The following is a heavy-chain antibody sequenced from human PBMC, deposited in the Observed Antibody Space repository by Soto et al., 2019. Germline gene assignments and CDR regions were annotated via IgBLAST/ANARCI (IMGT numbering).Heavy chain of an antibody. D-gene: IGHD2-15*01. Sequence: SGPTLVNPTQTLTLTCTFSGFSLTTTGMCVSWIRQSPGKALEWLALIDWDDEKYYSTSLRSRLTISKDTPKNQVVLTVTKMDPVDTATYYCARVASGGSNLFYGLDVWGQGNTVTVSS. CDR3: ARVASGGSNLFYGLDV. CDR1: GFSLTTTGMC. J-gene: IGHJ6*02. V-gene: IGHV2-70*01. CDR2: IDWDDEK.